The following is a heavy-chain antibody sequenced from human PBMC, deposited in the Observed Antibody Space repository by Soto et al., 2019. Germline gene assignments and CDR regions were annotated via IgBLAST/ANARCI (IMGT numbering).Heavy chain of an antibody. CDR2: IDDSGKV. V-gene: IGHV4-39*02. CDR1: GGSISGSPYH. CDR3: AINPPIDVDGPDY. J-gene: IGHJ4*02. Sequence: SETLSLTCTVSGGSISGSPYHWGWIRQPPGKGLEWIGSIDDSGKVYYNPSLTGRATLLVDTSKNRFSLNLNSVTAADTAVYYCAINPPIDVDGPDYWGQGNLVTVSS. D-gene: IGHD1-26*01.